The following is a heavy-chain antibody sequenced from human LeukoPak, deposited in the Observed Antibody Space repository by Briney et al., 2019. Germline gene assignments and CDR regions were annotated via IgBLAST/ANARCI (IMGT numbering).Heavy chain of an antibody. D-gene: IGHD6-6*01. V-gene: IGHV1-24*01. CDR3: ATGMSIAAHSFDY. Sequence: ASVKVSCKVSGYTLTELSMHWVRQAPGKGLGWMGGFYPEDGETIYEQKFQGRVTMPEDTSTDTAYMELSSLRSEATAVYYCATGMSIAAHSFDYWGQGTLVTVSS. CDR1: GYTLTELS. CDR2: FYPEDGET. J-gene: IGHJ4*02.